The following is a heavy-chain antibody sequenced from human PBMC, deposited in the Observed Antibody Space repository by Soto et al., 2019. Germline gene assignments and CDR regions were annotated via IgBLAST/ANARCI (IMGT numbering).Heavy chain of an antibody. J-gene: IGHJ4*02. D-gene: IGHD6-13*01. Sequence: QVQLVQSGAEVKKPGASVKVSCRTSGYNFTHYYIHWVRQAPGQGLEWLGIINPASGSTNYAQDCQGRVTLTMDTSTTTVYTELSGLRAEDTAIFYCARDLAAGEHWGQGTLFTVSS. CDR1: GYNFTHYY. V-gene: IGHV1-46*01. CDR3: ARDLAAGEH. CDR2: INPASGST.